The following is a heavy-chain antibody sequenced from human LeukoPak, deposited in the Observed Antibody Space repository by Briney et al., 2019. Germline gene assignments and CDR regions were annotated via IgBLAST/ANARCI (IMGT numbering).Heavy chain of an antibody. CDR1: GDSISSYY. CDR2: INYSGST. J-gene: IGHJ4*02. Sequence: SETLSLTCTVSGDSISSYYWSWIRQPAGKGLEWIGYINYSGSTKYNPSLKSRVTISVDKSKNQFSLKLSSVTAADTAVYYCARDSHWLIDYWGQGTLVTVSS. D-gene: IGHD3-9*01. CDR3: ARDSHWLIDY. V-gene: IGHV4-59*12.